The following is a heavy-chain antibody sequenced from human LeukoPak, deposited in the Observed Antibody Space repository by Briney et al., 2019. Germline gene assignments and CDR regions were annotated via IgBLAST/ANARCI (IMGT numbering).Heavy chain of an antibody. V-gene: IGHV1-69*05. J-gene: IGHJ6*03. CDR1: GVTLSSYA. D-gene: IGHD1-26*01. CDR2: IIPIFGTA. CDR3: GGTVIQVGALPDHHYYYMDV. Sequence: GASLKVSCKASGVTLSSYAISWVRQAPGQGLEWMGGIIPIFGTANYAQKFQGRVTITTDESTNTAYVDRSSLRSEDTAVYYCGGTVIQVGALPDHHYYYMDVWGKGTTVTVSS.